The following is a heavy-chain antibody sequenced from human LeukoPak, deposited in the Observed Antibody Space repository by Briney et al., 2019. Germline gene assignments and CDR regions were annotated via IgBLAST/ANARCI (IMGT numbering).Heavy chain of an antibody. CDR3: ARATFFGVLGDYFDY. CDR1: GYTFTGYY. Sequence: ASVKVSCKASGYTFTGYYMHWVRQAPGQRLEWMGWINPNSGGTHYAQKFQGRVTMTRDTSISTAYMELSRLRSDDTAVYYCARATFFGVLGDYFDYWGQGTLVTVS. CDR2: INPNSGGT. J-gene: IGHJ4*02. D-gene: IGHD3-3*01. V-gene: IGHV1-2*02.